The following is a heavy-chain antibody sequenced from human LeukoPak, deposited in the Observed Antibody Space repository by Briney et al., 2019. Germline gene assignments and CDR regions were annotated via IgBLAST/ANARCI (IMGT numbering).Heavy chain of an antibody. D-gene: IGHD3-10*01. J-gene: IGHJ3*02. Sequence: GGSLRLSCAASGFTFSSYSMNWVRQAPGKGLEWVSSISSSSSYIYYADSVKGRFTISRDNAKNSLYLQMNSLRAEDTAVYYCARGKSTYYYGSGSIPGAFDIWGQGTMVTVSS. CDR3: ARGKSTYYYGSGSIPGAFDI. CDR1: GFTFSSYS. V-gene: IGHV3-21*01. CDR2: ISSSSSYI.